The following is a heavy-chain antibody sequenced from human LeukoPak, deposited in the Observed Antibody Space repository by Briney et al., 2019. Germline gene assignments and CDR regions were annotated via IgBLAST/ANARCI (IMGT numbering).Heavy chain of an antibody. J-gene: IGHJ5*02. CDR3: ANYGSGSYRFDP. CDR2: ISYSGTT. D-gene: IGHD3-10*01. V-gene: IGHV4-31*03. CDR1: GVSISSGGFY. Sequence: SQTLSLTCTVSGVSISSGGFYWSWIRQHPGKGLEWIGYISYSGTTYYNPSLKSRVAISVDTSKNLFSLKLSSVTAADTAVYYCANYGSGSYRFDPWGQGTLVTVSS.